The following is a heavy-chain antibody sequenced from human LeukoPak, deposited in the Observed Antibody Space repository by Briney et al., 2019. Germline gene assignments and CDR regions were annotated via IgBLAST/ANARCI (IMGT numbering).Heavy chain of an antibody. CDR2: ISSSGGTI. CDR3: ARDGTESRYDYYYDSSGFDY. CDR1: GFTFSDYY. D-gene: IGHD3-22*01. V-gene: IGHV3-11*04. Sequence: PGGSLRLSCAASGFTFSDYYMNWIRQAPGKGLEWVSYISSSGGTIYYADSVKGRLTISRDNAKNSLYLQMNSLRAEDTAVYYCARDGTESRYDYYYDSSGFDYWGQGTLVTVSS. J-gene: IGHJ4*02.